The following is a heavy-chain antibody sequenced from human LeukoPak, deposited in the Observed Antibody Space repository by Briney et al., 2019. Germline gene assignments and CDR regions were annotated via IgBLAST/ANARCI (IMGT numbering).Heavy chain of an antibody. Sequence: PGGSLRLSCAASGFTFSDYYMSWIRQAPGKGLEWVSYISSSGSTIYYADSVKGRFTISRDNAKNSLYLQMNSLRAEDTAVYYCAKDRRWLVRATFFDYWGQGTLVTVSS. D-gene: IGHD6-19*01. CDR1: GFTFSDYY. V-gene: IGHV3-11*01. CDR3: AKDRRWLVRATFFDY. J-gene: IGHJ4*02. CDR2: ISSSGSTI.